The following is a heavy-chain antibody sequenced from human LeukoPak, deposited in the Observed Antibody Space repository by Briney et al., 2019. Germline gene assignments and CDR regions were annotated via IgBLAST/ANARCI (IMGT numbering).Heavy chain of an antibody. V-gene: IGHV5-51*01. D-gene: IGHD5-24*01. J-gene: IGHJ4*02. CDR1: GYSSFSYW. CDR3: ARASRDGYNQNIDH. Sequence: AESLKISCKGLGYSSFSYWNAWLRHRPAKDLEWMGIINPGGSGTRYDPSFQGQVTISADSSTSTAYLQWSSLRASDTAMYYCARASRDGYNQNIDHWGQGTLVTVSS. CDR2: INPGGSGT.